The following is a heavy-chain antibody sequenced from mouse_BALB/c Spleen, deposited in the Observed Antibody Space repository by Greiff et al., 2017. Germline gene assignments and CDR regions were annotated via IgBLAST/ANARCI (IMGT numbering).Heavy chain of an antibody. D-gene: IGHD2-1*01. Sequence: VQLQQSGPGLVKPSQSLSLTCTVTGYSITSDYAWNWIRQFPGNKLEWMGYISYSGSTSYNPSLKSRISITRDTSKNQFFLQLNSVTTEDTATYYCARYLYYGNLYFDYWGQGTTLTVSS. CDR3: ARYLYYGNLYFDY. CDR2: ISYSGST. V-gene: IGHV3-2*02. CDR1: GYSITSDYA. J-gene: IGHJ2*01.